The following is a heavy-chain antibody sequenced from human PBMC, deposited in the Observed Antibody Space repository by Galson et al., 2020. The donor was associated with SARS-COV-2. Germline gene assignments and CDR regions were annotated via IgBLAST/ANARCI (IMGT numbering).Heavy chain of an antibody. J-gene: IGHJ3*02. V-gene: IGHV6-1*01. D-gene: IGHD6-13*01. CDR1: GDSVSSNSAA. CDR3: AGRVAGAGSLHI. Sequence: SQTLSLTCAISGDSVSSNSAAWNWVRQSPSRGLEWLGRTYYRSQWSTDYAVSVKSRITINPDTSKNQFSLQLNSVTPEDTAIYYCAGRVAGAGSLHIWGQGTMVIVSS. CDR2: TYYRSQWST.